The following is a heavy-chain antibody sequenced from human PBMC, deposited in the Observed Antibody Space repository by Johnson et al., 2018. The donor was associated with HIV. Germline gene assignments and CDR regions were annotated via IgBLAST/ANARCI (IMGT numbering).Heavy chain of an antibody. V-gene: IGHV3-7*01. CDR2: IKQDGSEK. CDR3: AREGFIPVLLRGGAFDI. CDR1: GFTFSSYW. J-gene: IGHJ3*02. Sequence: VQLVESGGGVVQPGGSLRLSCAASGFTFSSYWMSWVRQAPGKGLEWVANIKQDGSEKYYVDSVKGRFTISRDNAKNSLYLQMNSLRAEDTAVYYCAREGFIPVLLRGGAFDIWDQGTMVTVSS. D-gene: IGHD3-10*01.